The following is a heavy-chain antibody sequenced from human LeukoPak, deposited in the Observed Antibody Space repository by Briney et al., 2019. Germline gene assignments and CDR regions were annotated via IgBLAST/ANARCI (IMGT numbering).Heavy chain of an antibody. CDR3: ARRSVDYSGSYYWFDP. CDR2: IIPIFGTA. CDR1: GRTFISYA. D-gene: IGHD1-26*01. J-gene: IGHJ5*02. Sequence: AAVKVSCKASGRTFISYAISGVRQAPGQGVEWVGGIIPIFGTANYAQKFQGRVTITADESTRTAYMELSSLRSEDTAVYYCARRSVDYSGSYYWFDPWGQGTLVTVPS. V-gene: IGHV1-69*13.